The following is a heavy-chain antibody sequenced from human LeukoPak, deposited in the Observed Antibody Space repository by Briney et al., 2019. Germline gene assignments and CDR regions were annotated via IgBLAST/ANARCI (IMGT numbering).Heavy chain of an antibody. J-gene: IGHJ4*02. CDR2: INHSGST. CDR1: GGSFSGYY. V-gene: IGHV4-34*01. Sequence: SETLSLTXAVYGGSFSGYYWSWIGQPPGKGLEWIGEINHSGSTNYNPSLKSRVTISVDTSKNQFSLKLSSVTAADTAVYYCARGGVWSGYYRGSRTYYFDYWGQGTLVTVSS. CDR3: ARGGVWSGYYRGSRTYYFDY. D-gene: IGHD3-3*01.